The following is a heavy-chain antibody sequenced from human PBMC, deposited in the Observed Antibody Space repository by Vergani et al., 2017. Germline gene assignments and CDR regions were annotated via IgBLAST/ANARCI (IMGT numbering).Heavy chain of an antibody. CDR2: INPNSGGT. Sequence: QVQLVQSGAEVKKPGASVKVSCKASGYTFTGYYMHWVRQAPGQGLEWMGWINPNSGGTNYAQKFQGRVTMTRDTSISTAYMELSRLRSDDTAVYYCARHYGDYVLPEYNDYWGQGTLVTVSS. V-gene: IGHV1-2*02. D-gene: IGHD4-17*01. CDR1: GYTFTGYY. CDR3: ARHYGDYVLPEYNDY. J-gene: IGHJ4*02.